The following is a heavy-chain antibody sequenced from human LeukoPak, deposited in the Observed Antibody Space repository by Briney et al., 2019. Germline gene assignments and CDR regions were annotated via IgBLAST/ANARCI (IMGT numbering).Heavy chain of an antibody. CDR2: INHSGST. CDR1: GGSFSGYY. V-gene: IGHV4-34*01. Sequence: KSSETLSLTCAVYGGSFSGYYWSWIRQPPGKGLEWIGEINHSGSTNYNPSLKSRVTISVDTSKNQFSLKLSSVTAADTAVYYCARRPVYYDILTGYQNNWFDPWGQGTLVTVSS. CDR3: ARRPVYYDILTGYQNNWFDP. J-gene: IGHJ5*02. D-gene: IGHD3-9*01.